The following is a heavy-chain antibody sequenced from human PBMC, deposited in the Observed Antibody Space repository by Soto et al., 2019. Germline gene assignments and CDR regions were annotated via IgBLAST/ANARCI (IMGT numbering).Heavy chain of an antibody. CDR2: IYHSGST. Sequence: PSETLSLTCAVSGGSISSSNWWSWVRQPPGKGLEWIGEIYHSGSTNYNPSLKSRVTISVDKSKNQFSLKLSSVTAADTAVYYCARRAEYYDSSGYSVDAFDIWGQGTMVTVSS. CDR1: GGSISSSNW. CDR3: ARRAEYYDSSGYSVDAFDI. D-gene: IGHD3-22*01. J-gene: IGHJ3*02. V-gene: IGHV4-4*02.